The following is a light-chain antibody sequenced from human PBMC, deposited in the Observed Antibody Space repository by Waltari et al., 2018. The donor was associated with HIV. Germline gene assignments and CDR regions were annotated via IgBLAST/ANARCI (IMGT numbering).Light chain of an antibody. J-gene: IGKJ2*01. CDR2: AAS. CDR1: QTITSY. Sequence: DIQMTQSPSSLSASVGDRVTITCRASQTITSYLNWYQQKPGKAPKLLIYAASRLQSGVPSRFTGSGSGTDFTLTISSLQPEDFATYYCQQSSNTPRTFGQGTKLEIK. V-gene: IGKV1-39*01. CDR3: QQSSNTPRT.